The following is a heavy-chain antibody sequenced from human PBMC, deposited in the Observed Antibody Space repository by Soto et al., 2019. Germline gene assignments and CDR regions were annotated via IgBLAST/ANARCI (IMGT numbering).Heavy chain of an antibody. V-gene: IGHV1-18*01. J-gene: IGHJ3*02. D-gene: IGHD3-9*01. Sequence: GASVKVSCKASGYTFSNYGISWVRQAPGQGLERMGWISEYKSITNYAQKLQGRVTMTTDTSTSTAYMELRSLRSDDTALYYFAKDNTGYYPLPPRDAFDIWGQGKMVTVSS. CDR2: ISEYKSIT. CDR3: AKDNTGYYPLPPRDAFDI. CDR1: GYTFSNYG.